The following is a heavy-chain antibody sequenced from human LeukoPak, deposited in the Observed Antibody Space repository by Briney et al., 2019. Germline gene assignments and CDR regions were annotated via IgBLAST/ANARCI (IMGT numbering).Heavy chain of an antibody. Sequence: GGSLRLSCAASGFTFSSYSMNWVRQAPGKGLEWVSSISSSSSYIYYADSVKGRFTISRDNAKNSLYPQMNSLRAEDTAVYYCARVKGKDIVATTSDDYWGQGTLVTVSS. J-gene: IGHJ4*02. V-gene: IGHV3-21*01. CDR1: GFTFSSYS. D-gene: IGHD5-12*01. CDR3: ARVKGKDIVATTSDDY. CDR2: ISSSSSYI.